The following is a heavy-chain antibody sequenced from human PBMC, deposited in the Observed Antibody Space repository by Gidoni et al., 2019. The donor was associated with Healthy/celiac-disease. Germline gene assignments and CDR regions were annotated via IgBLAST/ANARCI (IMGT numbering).Heavy chain of an antibody. J-gene: IGHJ4*02. D-gene: IGHD5-12*01. V-gene: IGHV3-23*01. Sequence: EVQLLESGGGLVQPGGSLRLSCAASGFTFSSYAMSWVRQAPGKGLEWVSAISGSGGSTYYADSVKGRFTISRDNSKNTLYLQMNSLRAEDTAVYYCAFLRDIVATKYGDQVYYFDYWGQGTLVTVSS. CDR3: AFLRDIVATKYGDQVYYFDY. CDR1: GFTFSSYA. CDR2: ISGSGGST.